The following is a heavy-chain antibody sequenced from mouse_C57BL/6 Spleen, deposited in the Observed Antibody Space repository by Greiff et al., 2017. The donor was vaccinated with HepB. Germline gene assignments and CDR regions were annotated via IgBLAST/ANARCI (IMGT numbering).Heavy chain of an antibody. CDR2: IHPSDSDT. CDR3: ATYDYENWFAY. V-gene: IGHV1-74*01. D-gene: IGHD2-4*01. CDR1: GYTFTSYW. Sequence: VKLQESGAELVKPGASVKVSCKASGYTFTSYWMHWVKQRPGQGLEWIGRIHPSDSDTNYNQKFKGKATLTVDKSSSTAYMQLSSLTSEDSAVYYCATYDYENWFAYWGQGTLVTVSA. J-gene: IGHJ3*01.